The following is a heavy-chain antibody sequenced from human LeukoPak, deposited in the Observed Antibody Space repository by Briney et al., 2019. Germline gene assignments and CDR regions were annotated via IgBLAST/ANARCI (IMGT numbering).Heavy chain of an antibody. CDR2: ISHSGNT. CDR3: ARYYGGHSNFDY. CDR1: DGTLNSTAHY. J-gene: IGHJ4*02. D-gene: IGHD4-23*01. V-gene: IGHV4-30-4*01. Sequence: PSETLSLTCTVSDGTLNSTAHYWSWVRQPPGKGREWIGYISHSGNTYYNPSLKSRFTISLDTSKNQFSLKLTSMTAADRAVYYCARYYGGHSNFDYWGQGTLVTVSS.